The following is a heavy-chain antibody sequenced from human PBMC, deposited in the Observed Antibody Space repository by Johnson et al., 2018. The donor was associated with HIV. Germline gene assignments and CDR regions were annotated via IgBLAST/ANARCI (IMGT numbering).Heavy chain of an antibody. Sequence: VQLVESGGGVLRPGGSLRLSCAASGFTFSNAWMSWVRQAPGKGLEWVGRIKSKTDGGTTDYAAPVKGRFTISRDDSKNTLYLQMNSLKTEDTAVYYCRSWGSSGYYAPFYHDAFDIWGQGTMVTVSS. CDR2: IKSKTDGGTT. V-gene: IGHV3-15*01. CDR3: RSWGSSGYYAPFYHDAFDI. CDR1: GFTFSNAW. J-gene: IGHJ3*02. D-gene: IGHD3-22*01.